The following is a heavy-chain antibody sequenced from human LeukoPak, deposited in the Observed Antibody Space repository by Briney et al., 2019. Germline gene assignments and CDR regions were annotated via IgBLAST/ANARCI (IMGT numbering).Heavy chain of an antibody. CDR2: ISGSGGNT. CDR1: EFTFSSYP. V-gene: IGHV3-23*01. CDR3: AKSYSGSNDNYFDY. D-gene: IGHD1-26*01. J-gene: IGHJ4*02. Sequence: GGSLGLFCAAPEFTFSSYPMNWVRQAPGKGLEWVSAISGSGGNTYYADSVKGRFTISRDNSKNTLHLQMNSLRAEDTALYYCAKSYSGSNDNYFDYWGQGTLVIVSS.